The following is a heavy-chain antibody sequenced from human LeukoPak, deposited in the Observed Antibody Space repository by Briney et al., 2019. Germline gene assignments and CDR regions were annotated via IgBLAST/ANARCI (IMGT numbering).Heavy chain of an antibody. V-gene: IGHV3-11*04. D-gene: IGHD2-21*02. CDR3: ARDIPDGVTQSNY. Sequence: PGGSLRLSCAASGFTFSDYYMSWLRQAPGKGLEWVSYISSSGSTIYYADSVKGRFTISRDNAKNSLYLQMNSLRAEDTAVYYCARDIPDGVTQSNYWGQGTLVTVSS. CDR1: GFTFSDYY. J-gene: IGHJ4*02. CDR2: ISSSGSTI.